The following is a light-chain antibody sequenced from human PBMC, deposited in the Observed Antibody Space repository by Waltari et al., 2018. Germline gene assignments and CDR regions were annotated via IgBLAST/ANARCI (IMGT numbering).Light chain of an antibody. Sequence: QSVLTQPPSVSGAPGQRVTISCTGSSSNIGADYDVPWDQQLPGTAPKLPIYGNNNRPSGVPDRFSGSKSGTSASLAITGLQAEDEADYFCQSYDSSLSDSYVFGTGTKVTVL. V-gene: IGLV1-40*01. CDR2: GNN. J-gene: IGLJ1*01. CDR3: QSYDSSLSDSYV. CDR1: SSNIGADYD.